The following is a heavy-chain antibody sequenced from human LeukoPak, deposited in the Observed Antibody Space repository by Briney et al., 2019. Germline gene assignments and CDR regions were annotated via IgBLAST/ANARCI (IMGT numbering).Heavy chain of an antibody. J-gene: IGHJ4*02. CDR2: IIPIFGTA. CDR1: RGTFSSYT. Sequence: SVKVSCKASRGTFSSYTISWVRQAPGQGLEWMGGIIPIFGTANYAQKFQGRVTITADESTSTAYMELSSLRSEDTAVYYCASPYDSSGYYYSFDYWGQGTLVTVSS. V-gene: IGHV1-69*01. CDR3: ASPYDSSGYYYSFDY. D-gene: IGHD3-22*01.